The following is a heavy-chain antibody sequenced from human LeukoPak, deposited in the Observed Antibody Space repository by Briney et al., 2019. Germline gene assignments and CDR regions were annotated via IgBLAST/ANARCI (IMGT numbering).Heavy chain of an antibody. CDR2: IYYSGST. J-gene: IGHJ4*02. V-gene: IGHV4-39*01. D-gene: IGHD3-10*01. CDR3: ARTRYYYNSRSYGAPYYFDY. CDR1: GGSTSSSSYY. Sequence: SETLSLTCTVSGGSTSSSSYYWGWIRQPPGKGLEWIGSIYYSGSTYYNPSLKSRVTISVDTSKNQFSLKLSSVTAADTAVYYCARTRYYYNSRSYGAPYYFDYWGQGTLVTVSS.